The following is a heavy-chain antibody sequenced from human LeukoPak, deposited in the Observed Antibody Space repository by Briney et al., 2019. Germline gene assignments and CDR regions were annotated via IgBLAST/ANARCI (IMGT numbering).Heavy chain of an antibody. Sequence: SETLSLTCTVSGGSITSSSDFWGWIRQPPGKGLEWIGGIYYSGSTYYNPSLRSRVTISVDTSKNQFSLKLSSVTAADTAVYYCVRRGYSYGPGYFDYWGQGNLVTVSS. CDR2: IYYSGST. CDR3: VRRGYSYGPGYFDY. V-gene: IGHV4-39*01. CDR1: GGSITSSSDF. J-gene: IGHJ4*02. D-gene: IGHD5-18*01.